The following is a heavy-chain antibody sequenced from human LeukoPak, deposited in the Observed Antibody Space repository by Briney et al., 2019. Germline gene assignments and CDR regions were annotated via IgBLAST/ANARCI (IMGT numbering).Heavy chain of an antibody. V-gene: IGHV3-9*01. CDR2: ISWNSGSI. CDR3: AKDAGPYSSSWYASRDSYYYYGMDV. J-gene: IGHJ6*02. CDR1: GFTFDDYA. Sequence: GGSLRLSCAASGFTFDDYAMHWVRQAPGKGLEWVSGISWNSGSIGYADSVGGRFTISRDNAKNSLYLQMNSLRAEDTALYYCAKDAGPYSSSWYASRDSYYYYGMDVWGQGTTVTVSS. D-gene: IGHD6-13*01.